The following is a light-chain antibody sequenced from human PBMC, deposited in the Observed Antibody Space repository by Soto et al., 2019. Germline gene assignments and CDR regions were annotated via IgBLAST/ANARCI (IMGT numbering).Light chain of an antibody. CDR3: QQCRNWPLT. V-gene: IGKV3-15*01. CDR1: QNVYNN. J-gene: IGKJ4*01. CDR2: DAS. Sequence: ESVMTQAPAALSVSPGEGATLSCKASQNVYNNLAWYQQRPGQPPRLLIYDASTRATGISARFSGSGYGTEFTLTISSLQPEDFAVYFCQQCRNWPLTFGGGTKVDIK.